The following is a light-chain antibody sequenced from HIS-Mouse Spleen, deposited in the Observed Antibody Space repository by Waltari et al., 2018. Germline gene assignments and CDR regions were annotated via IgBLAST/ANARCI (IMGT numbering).Light chain of an antibody. V-gene: IGLV2-23*01. CDR3: CSYAGSSTWV. Sequence: QSALTQPASVSGSPGQSITISCTGTSSHVGRYNLVAWYQQPPGKAPKLMIYEGSKRPSGVSNRFSGSKSGNTASLTISGLQAEDEADYYCCSYAGSSTWVFGGGTKLTVL. CDR1: SSHVGRYNL. CDR2: EGS. J-gene: IGLJ3*02.